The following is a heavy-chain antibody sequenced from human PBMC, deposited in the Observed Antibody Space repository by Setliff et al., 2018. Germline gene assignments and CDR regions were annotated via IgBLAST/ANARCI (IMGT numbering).Heavy chain of an antibody. CDR3: ARDPNSGSYWNYYYYMDV. D-gene: IGHD1-26*01. CDR1: GFAFSNYE. J-gene: IGHJ6*03. Sequence: PGGSLRLSCAASGFAFSNYEMNWVRQAPGKGLEWISYISNSDPTIYYADSVKGRFTISRDNAKNSLYLQMNSLRAEDTAVYYCARDPNSGSYWNYYYYMDVWGQGTTVTVSS. V-gene: IGHV3-48*03. CDR2: ISNSDPTI.